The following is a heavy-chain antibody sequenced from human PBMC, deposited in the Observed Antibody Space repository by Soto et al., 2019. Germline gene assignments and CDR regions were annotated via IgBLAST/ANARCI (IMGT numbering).Heavy chain of an antibody. D-gene: IGHD5-12*01. Sequence: SETLSLTCAVSGGSISSGGYSWSWIRQPPGKGLEWIGYIYHSGSTYYNPSLKSRVTISVDRSKNQFSLKLGSVTAADTAVYYCARDSGYDYGHFDYWGQGTLVTVSS. CDR3: ARDSGYDYGHFDY. CDR1: GGSISSGGYS. J-gene: IGHJ4*02. CDR2: IYHSGST. V-gene: IGHV4-30-2*01.